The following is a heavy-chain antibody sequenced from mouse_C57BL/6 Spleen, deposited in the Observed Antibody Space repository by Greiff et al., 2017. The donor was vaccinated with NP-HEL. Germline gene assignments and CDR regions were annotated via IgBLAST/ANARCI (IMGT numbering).Heavy chain of an antibody. CDR2: IYPGDGDT. CDR1: GYAFSSSW. J-gene: IGHJ4*01. D-gene: IGHD3-3*01. V-gene: IGHV1-82*01. CDR3: ARWRAHYYAMDY. Sequence: QVQLQQSGPELVKPGASVKISCKASGYAFSSSWMNWVKQRPGQGLEWIGRIYPGDGDTNYNGKFKGKATLTADKSSSTAYMQLSSLTSADSAVYFCARWRAHYYAMDYWGQGTSVTVSS.